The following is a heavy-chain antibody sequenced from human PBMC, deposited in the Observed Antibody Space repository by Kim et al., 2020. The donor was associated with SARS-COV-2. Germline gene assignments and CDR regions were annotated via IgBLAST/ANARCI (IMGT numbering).Heavy chain of an antibody. J-gene: IGHJ4*02. V-gene: IGHV6-1*01. D-gene: IGHD6-19*01. CDR3: ARGSSDWYGSLDC. Sequence: DYAVSVKSRITVNPDTSKSQLYLHLNSMTPEDTAVYYCARGSSDWYGSLDCWGPGTLVTVSS.